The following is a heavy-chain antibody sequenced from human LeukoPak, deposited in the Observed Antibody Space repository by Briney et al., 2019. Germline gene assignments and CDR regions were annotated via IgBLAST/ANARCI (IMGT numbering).Heavy chain of an antibody. D-gene: IGHD5-24*01. V-gene: IGHV4-39*01. CDR3: ARHRSGWLQSSFDY. Sequence: SETLSLTCTVSGGSISSSSYYWGWIRQPPGKGLEWIGSIYYSGSTYYNPSLKSRVTISVDTSKNQFSLKLSSVTAADTAVYYCARHRSGWLQSSFDYWGQGTLVTVPS. J-gene: IGHJ4*02. CDR2: IYYSGST. CDR1: GGSISSSSYY.